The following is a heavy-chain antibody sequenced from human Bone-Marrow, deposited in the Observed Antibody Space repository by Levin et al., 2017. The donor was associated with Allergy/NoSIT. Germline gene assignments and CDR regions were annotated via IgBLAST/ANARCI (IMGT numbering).Heavy chain of an antibody. J-gene: IGHJ6*02. Sequence: GESLKISCSASGFTFNTYWMHWVRQAPGKGLVWVSRINSDGSSTSYADSVKGRFSISRDNAKSTLYLQMNSLRAEDTAVYYCSRDEVDYYGSGHEDYYYGMDVWGQGTTVTVSS. D-gene: IGHD3-10*01. CDR1: GFTFNTYW. CDR2: INSDGSST. V-gene: IGHV3-74*01. CDR3: SRDEVDYYGSGHEDYYYGMDV.